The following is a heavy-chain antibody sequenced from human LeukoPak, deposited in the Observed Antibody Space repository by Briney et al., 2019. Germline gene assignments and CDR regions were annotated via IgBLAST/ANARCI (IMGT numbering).Heavy chain of an antibody. J-gene: IGHJ4*02. CDR2: ISSSSSTI. D-gene: IGHD3-3*01. CDR3: ARDLAYDF. V-gene: IGHV3-48*01. Sequence: GGSLRLSCAASGFTFSSYSMNWVRQAPGKGLEWVSYISSSSSTIYYADSVKGRFTISRDNAKNSPYLQMNSLRAEDTAVYYCARDLAYDFWGQGTLVTVSS. CDR1: GFTFSSYS.